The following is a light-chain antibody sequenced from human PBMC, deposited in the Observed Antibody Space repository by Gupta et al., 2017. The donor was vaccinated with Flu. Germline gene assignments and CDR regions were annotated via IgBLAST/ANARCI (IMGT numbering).Light chain of an antibody. CDR1: QSVLYSSNIKNY. CDR2: WAS. V-gene: IGKV4-1*01. J-gene: IGKJ2*01. Sequence: DIVMTQSPDSLAVSLGERATSNCKSSQSVLYSSNIKNYLAWYQQKPGQPPKLLIYWASTRESGVPDRFSGSWSGSDFTLTISSLQAEDVAVYYCQQYYSTPYTFGQGTKLEIK. CDR3: QQYYSTPYT.